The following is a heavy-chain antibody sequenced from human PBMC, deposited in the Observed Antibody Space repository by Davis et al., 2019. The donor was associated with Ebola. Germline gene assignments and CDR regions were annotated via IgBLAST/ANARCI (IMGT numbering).Heavy chain of an antibody. Sequence: PGGSLRLSCAASGFTFGSYGMHWVRQAPGKGLEWVAVISYDGSNKYYADSVKGRFTISRDNSKNTLYLQMNSLRAEDTAVYYCAKDQCSSTSCRNIYYYYYMDVWGKGTTVTVSS. D-gene: IGHD2-2*01. CDR3: AKDQCSSTSCRNIYYYYYMDV. CDR2: ISYDGSNK. J-gene: IGHJ6*03. CDR1: GFTFGSYG. V-gene: IGHV3-30*18.